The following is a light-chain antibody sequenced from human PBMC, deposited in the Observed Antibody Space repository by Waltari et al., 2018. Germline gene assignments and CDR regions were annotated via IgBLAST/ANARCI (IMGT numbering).Light chain of an antibody. J-gene: IGLJ3*02. CDR2: GTV. CDR1: SSNIGASYD. CDR3: QSYDSSLRGWV. Sequence: QSVLAQPPSVSGAPGQRVAISCTGSSSNIGASYDVNWYQQLPGTAPKLLIYGTVNRPSGVPDRFSGSKSGAAASLAITGRQGGDEADYYCQSYDSSLRGWVFGGGTKLTVL. V-gene: IGLV1-40*01.